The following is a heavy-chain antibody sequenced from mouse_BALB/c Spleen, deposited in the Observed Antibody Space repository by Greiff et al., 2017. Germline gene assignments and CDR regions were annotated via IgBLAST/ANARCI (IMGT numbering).Heavy chain of an antibody. CDR3: ARGNWDSYAMDY. D-gene: IGHD4-1*01. CDR2: IWSGGST. Sequence: VKLMESGPGLVQPSQSLSITCTVSGFSLTSYGVHWVRQSPGKGLEWLGVIWSGGSTDYNAAFISRLSISKDNSKSQVFFKMNSLQADDTAIYYCARGNWDSYAMDYWGQRTSVTVSS. V-gene: IGHV2-4-1*01. CDR1: GFSLTSYG. J-gene: IGHJ4*01.